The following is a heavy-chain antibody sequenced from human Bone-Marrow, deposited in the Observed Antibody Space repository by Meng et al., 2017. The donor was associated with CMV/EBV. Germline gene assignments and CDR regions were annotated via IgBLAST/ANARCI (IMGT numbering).Heavy chain of an antibody. V-gene: IGHV3-11*04. D-gene: IGHD2-2*02. CDR3: ARGTKRPCTGTSCYTLDS. CDR1: GFTFSDYY. Sequence: GESLKISCVASGFTFSDYYMNWIRQAPGKGLEWVSCIGSSGTTIYYADSVKGRFTVSRDNAKNSLYLQMNSLRGEDTAVYYCARGTKRPCTGTSCYTLDSWGQGTLVTVSS. CDR2: IGSSGTTI. J-gene: IGHJ4*02.